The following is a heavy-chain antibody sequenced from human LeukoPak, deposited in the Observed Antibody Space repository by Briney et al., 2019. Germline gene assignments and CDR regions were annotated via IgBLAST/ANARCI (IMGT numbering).Heavy chain of an antibody. CDR3: AKLVFGDSSGFVGY. D-gene: IGHD3-22*01. CDR2: ISGSVGST. J-gene: IGHJ4*02. V-gene: IGHV3-23*01. CDR1: GFTFSSYA. Sequence: GGSLRLSCAASGFTFSSYAMSWVRQAPGKGLEWVSAISGSVGSTYYADSVKGRVTISRDNSKNTPYLQMNSLRAEDTAVYYCAKLVFGDSSGFVGYWGEGTLVTVSS.